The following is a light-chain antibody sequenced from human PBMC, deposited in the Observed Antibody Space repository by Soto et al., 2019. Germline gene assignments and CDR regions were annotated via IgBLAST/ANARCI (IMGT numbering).Light chain of an antibody. CDR2: AAS. J-gene: IGKJ4*01. CDR3: QQLNSYPLT. Sequence: DFQLTQSPSFLSASVGDRVTITCRASQGISSYLAWYQQKPGKAPKLLIYAASTWQSGVPSRFSGSGSGTECTLTISSLQPEDFATYYCQQLNSYPLTFGGGTKVEIK. CDR1: QGISSY. V-gene: IGKV1-9*01.